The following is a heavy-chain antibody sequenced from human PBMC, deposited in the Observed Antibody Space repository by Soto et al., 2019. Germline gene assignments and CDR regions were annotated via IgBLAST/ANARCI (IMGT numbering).Heavy chain of an antibody. J-gene: IGHJ4*02. CDR2: IYYSGST. CDR1: SGSISSGGYY. D-gene: IGHD6-19*01. V-gene: IGHV4-31*03. Sequence: SETLSLTCTVSSGSISSGGYYWSWIRQHPGKGLEWIGHIYYSGSTYYNPSLKSRVTISVDTSKNQFSLKLSSVTAADTAVYYCARDEASSGRFDYWGQGTLVTVSS. CDR3: ARDEASSGRFDY.